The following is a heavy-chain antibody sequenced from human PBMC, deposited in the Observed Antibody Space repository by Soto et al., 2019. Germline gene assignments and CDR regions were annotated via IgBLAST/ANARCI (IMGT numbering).Heavy chain of an antibody. D-gene: IGHD3-22*01. Sequence: GGSLRLSCAASEFTFSIFEMNWARQGPGRGLEWLSYIGPSGTGISYADSVKGRFTISRDNAQKSLYLQMNNLRAEDTAVYYCWGYYYDRSGYYSEFTWGQGTPVTVSS. CDR1: EFTFSIFE. J-gene: IGHJ5*02. CDR2: IGPSGTGI. CDR3: WGYYYDRSGYYSEFT. V-gene: IGHV3-48*03.